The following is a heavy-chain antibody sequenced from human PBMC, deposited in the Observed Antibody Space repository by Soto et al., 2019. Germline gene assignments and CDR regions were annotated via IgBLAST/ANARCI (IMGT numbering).Heavy chain of an antibody. D-gene: IGHD4-17*01. V-gene: IGHV3-30-3*01. CDR2: VSYDGSNK. CDR3: ARSPIMYGDYYFDY. J-gene: IGHJ4*02. CDR1: GFTFSTYA. Sequence: QVQLVESGGGVVQPGKSLRLSCAASGFTFSTYAMHWVRQAPGKGLEWVAVVSYDGSNKYYADSVKGRFTISRDNSKNTLYVQMNSLRAEDTAVYYCARSPIMYGDYYFDYWGQRTLVTVSS.